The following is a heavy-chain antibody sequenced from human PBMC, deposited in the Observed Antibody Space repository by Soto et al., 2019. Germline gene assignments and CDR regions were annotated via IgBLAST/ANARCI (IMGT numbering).Heavy chain of an antibody. CDR3: ARGNYDILTGYRFGY. Sequence: SETLSLTCAVYGGSFSGYYWSWIRQPPGKGLEWIGEINHSGSTNYNPSLKSRVTISVDTSKNQFSLKLSSVTAADTAVYYCARGNYDILTGYRFGYWGQGTLVTVSS. J-gene: IGHJ4*02. V-gene: IGHV4-34*01. CDR1: GGSFSGYY. CDR2: INHSGST. D-gene: IGHD3-9*01.